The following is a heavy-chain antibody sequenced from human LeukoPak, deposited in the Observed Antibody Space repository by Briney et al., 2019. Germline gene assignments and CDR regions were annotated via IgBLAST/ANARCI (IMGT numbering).Heavy chain of an antibody. CDR2: IYYSGST. Sequence: PSETLSLTCTVSGGSISSYYWSWIRQPPGKGLEWIGYIYYSGSTNYNPSLKSRVTISVDTSKNQFSLKLSSVTAADTAVYYCARPHIAAAGSWAWFDPWGQGTLVTVSS. CDR3: ARPHIAAAGSWAWFDP. J-gene: IGHJ5*02. V-gene: IGHV4-59*08. D-gene: IGHD6-13*01. CDR1: GGSISSYY.